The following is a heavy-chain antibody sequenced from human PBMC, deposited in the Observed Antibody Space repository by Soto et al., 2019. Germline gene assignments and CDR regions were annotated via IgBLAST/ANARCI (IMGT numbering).Heavy chain of an antibody. CDR2: IYHSGST. CDR3: ARLLGELSLGGVFDY. D-gene: IGHD3-16*02. J-gene: IGHJ4*02. Sequence: QLQLQESGSGLVKPSQTLSLTCAVSGDSISSGGYSWSWIRQPPGKGLEWIGYIYHSGSTYYNPSLQRRVTISVDKCKNQCSLKMSSVTAADTAVYYCARLLGELSLGGVFDYWCQGTLVTVSS. CDR1: GDSISSGGYS. V-gene: IGHV4-30-2*01.